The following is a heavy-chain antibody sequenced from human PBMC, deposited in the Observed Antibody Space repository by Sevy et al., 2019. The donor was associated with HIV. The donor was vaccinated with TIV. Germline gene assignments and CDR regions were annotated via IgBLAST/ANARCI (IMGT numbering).Heavy chain of an antibody. Sequence: ASVKVSCKVSGSTLTRLYMHWVRQAPGKGLEWMASFDPEDGKTVYAQKFQGRVTMTEDTSTDTAYMGLSSLRSEDTAVYYCATTKDYYDNSGDPFDYWGQGTLVTVSS. V-gene: IGHV1-24*01. CDR3: ATTKDYYDNSGDPFDY. CDR1: GSTLTRLY. CDR2: FDPEDGKT. J-gene: IGHJ4*02. D-gene: IGHD3-22*01.